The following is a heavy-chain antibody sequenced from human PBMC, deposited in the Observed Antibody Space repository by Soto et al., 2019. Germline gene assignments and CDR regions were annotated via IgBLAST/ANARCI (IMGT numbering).Heavy chain of an antibody. CDR2: IYYSGST. V-gene: IGHV4-61*01. CDR1: GGSVSSGSYY. CDR3: ARIKLDSSGWWFDY. Sequence: QVQLQESGPGLVKPSETLSLTCTVSGGSVSSGSYYWSWIRQPPGKGLEWIGHIYYSGSTNYNPSLKRRVTMSLDTSKNQFSLKLSSVNAADTAVYYCARIKLDSSGWWFDYWGQGTLVTVSS. D-gene: IGHD6-19*01. J-gene: IGHJ4*02.